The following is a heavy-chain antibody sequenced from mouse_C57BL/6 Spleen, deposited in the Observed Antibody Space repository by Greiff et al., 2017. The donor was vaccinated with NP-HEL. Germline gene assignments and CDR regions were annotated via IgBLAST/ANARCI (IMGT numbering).Heavy chain of an antibody. CDR1: GYAFSSYW. J-gene: IGHJ4*01. CDR3: ARGIYYDYDGAYYAMDY. D-gene: IGHD2-4*01. Sequence: VQLQQSGAELVKPGASVKISCKASGYAFSSYWMNWVKQRPGKGLEWIGQIYPGDGDTNYNGKFKGKATLTADKSSSTAYMQLSSLTSEDSAVYFCARGIYYDYDGAYYAMDYWGQGTSVTVSS. CDR2: IYPGDGDT. V-gene: IGHV1-80*01.